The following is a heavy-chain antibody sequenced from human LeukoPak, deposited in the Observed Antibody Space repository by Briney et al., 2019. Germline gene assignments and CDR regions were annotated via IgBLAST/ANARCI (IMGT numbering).Heavy chain of an antibody. V-gene: IGHV3-23*01. CDR3: AKAGGHSPYYALDV. D-gene: IGHD1-26*01. Sequence: GGSLRLSCAASGITFNSYAMSWVRQAPGKGLECVSTISFSGGSTYYADSVKGRFSISRDNSNNTLYLQTSSLRAEDTAVYYCAKAGGHSPYYALDVWGQGTTVTVSS. J-gene: IGHJ6*02. CDR2: ISFSGGST. CDR1: GITFNSYA.